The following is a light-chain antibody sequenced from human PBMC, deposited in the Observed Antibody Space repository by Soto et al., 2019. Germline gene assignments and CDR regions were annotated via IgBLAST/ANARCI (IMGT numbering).Light chain of an antibody. CDR3: QQYDIYST. V-gene: IGKV1-39*01. CDR2: AAS. J-gene: IGKJ1*01. Sequence: DIQMTQSPSSLSASVGDTVTITCRASENIRSYLNWYLHKPGKAPKLLIYAASTLQSGVPSRFSGSGFGTEFTLTISSLQPDDCGLYYCQQYDIYSTFGQGTKVDIK. CDR1: ENIRSY.